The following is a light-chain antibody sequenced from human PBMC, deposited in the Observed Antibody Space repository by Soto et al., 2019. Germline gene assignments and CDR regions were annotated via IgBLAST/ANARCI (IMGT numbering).Light chain of an antibody. J-gene: IGKJ4*01. CDR1: QSVSSY. Sequence: EFVLTQSPATLSLSPGERTTLSCRASQSVSSYLAWYQQKPGQAPRLLIYDVSNRATGIPARFSGSGSGTDFTLTISSLEPEDFAVYYCQQYSVWPLTFGGGTKVDIK. CDR2: DVS. V-gene: IGKV3-11*01. CDR3: QQYSVWPLT.